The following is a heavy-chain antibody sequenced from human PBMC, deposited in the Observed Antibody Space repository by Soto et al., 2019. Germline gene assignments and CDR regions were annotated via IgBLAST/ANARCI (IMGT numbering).Heavy chain of an antibody. Sequence: QVQLQESGPGLVKPSETLSLTCAVSGDSISSYYCMWIRQPPGKALESIGYLYYGRSANYNPSLKSRVTMSVDTSTKQCSLTLSSMTAADTAVYYCALRSMSVVPEYWGQGTLVTVSS. CDR1: GDSISSYY. CDR3: ALRSMSVVPEY. CDR2: LYYGRSA. J-gene: IGHJ4*02. V-gene: IGHV4-59*01. D-gene: IGHD3-22*01.